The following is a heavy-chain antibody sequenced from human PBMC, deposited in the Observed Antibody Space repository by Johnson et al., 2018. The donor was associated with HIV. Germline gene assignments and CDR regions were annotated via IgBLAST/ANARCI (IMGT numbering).Heavy chain of an antibody. CDR1: GFTFSSYA. J-gene: IGHJ3*02. Sequence: VQLVESGGGVVQPGRSLRLSCAASGFTFSSYAMHWVRQAPGKVLEWVSYISSSGSTIYYADSVKGRFTISRDNSKNTLYLQMNSLRAEDTAVYYCAKDLLTLDAFDIWGQGTMVTVSS. CDR2: ISSSGSTI. CDR3: AKDLLTLDAFDI. V-gene: IGHV3-48*01.